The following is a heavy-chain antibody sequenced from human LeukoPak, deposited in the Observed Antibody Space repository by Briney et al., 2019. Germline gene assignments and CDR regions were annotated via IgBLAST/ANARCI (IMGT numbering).Heavy chain of an antibody. D-gene: IGHD4-23*01. J-gene: IGHJ4*02. Sequence: GGSLRLSCAASGFDFNTYSMNWVRQAPGKGLEWVSYISFSSRTIYYTDSVKGRFTISRDNAKNSLYLQMNSLRAEDTAVYYCARDFGRWYFDYWGQGTLVTVSS. CDR1: GFDFNTYS. CDR3: ARDFGRWYFDY. V-gene: IGHV3-48*01. CDR2: ISFSSRTI.